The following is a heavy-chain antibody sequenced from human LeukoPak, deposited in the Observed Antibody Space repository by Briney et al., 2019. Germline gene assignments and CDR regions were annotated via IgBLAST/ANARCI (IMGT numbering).Heavy chain of an antibody. Sequence: TGGSLRLSCEASGFRLDNYWMTWVRQAPGKGLEWVADNNEDGSKIYSLDSVKGRFTISRDNAKNSLSLQLNTLRAEDTAVYYCARWSHVSGRWFLDNWGLGTLVSVSS. D-gene: IGHD3-10*01. V-gene: IGHV3-7*05. J-gene: IGHJ4*02. CDR2: NNEDGSKI. CDR3: ARWSHVSGRWFLDN. CDR1: GFRLDNYW.